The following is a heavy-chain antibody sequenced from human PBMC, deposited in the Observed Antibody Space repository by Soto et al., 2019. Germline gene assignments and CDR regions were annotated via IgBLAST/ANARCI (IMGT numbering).Heavy chain of an antibody. CDR3: VKERLQRGFDY. CDR1: GFTFSNYG. V-gene: IGHV3-23*01. D-gene: IGHD6-25*01. Sequence: EVQLLDSGGGSVQPGGSLRLSCAAYGFTFSNYGMSWVRQAPGKGLEWVSSIVASGGSTYYADLVKGRFTISRDNSENNLYLQMNSLRAEDTAVYYCVKERLQRGFDYWGQGTLVTVSS. CDR2: IVASGGST. J-gene: IGHJ4*02.